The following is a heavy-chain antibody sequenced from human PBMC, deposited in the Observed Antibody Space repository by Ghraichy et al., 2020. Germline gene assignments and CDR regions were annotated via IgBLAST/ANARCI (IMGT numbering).Heavy chain of an antibody. V-gene: IGHV3-30*02. Sequence: GGSLNISCAASGFTFNTYGMHWVRQAPGKGLEWVASIRFDGTNKYYADSVKGRFAISRDNFKNTLYLQVSSLRAEDTAVYFCAGESYSSGWYVGYFDYWGQGTLVTVSS. CDR2: IRFDGTNK. J-gene: IGHJ4*02. CDR1: GFTFNTYG. D-gene: IGHD6-19*01. CDR3: AGESYSSGWYVGYFDY.